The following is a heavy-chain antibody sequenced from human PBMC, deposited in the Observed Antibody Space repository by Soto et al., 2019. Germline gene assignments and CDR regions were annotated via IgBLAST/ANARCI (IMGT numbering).Heavy chain of an antibody. D-gene: IGHD3-3*01. CDR2: ISYDGSNK. Sequence: PGGCLGLSCAASGFTFSSYAMHWVRQAPGKGLEWVAVISYDGSNKYYADSVKGRFTISRDNSKNTLYLQMNSLRAEDTAVYYCARDLKQADYDFWSGYLWAYYYGMDVWGQGTTVNVSS. CDR1: GFTFSSYA. V-gene: IGHV3-30-3*01. J-gene: IGHJ6*02. CDR3: ARDLKQADYDFWSGYLWAYYYGMDV.